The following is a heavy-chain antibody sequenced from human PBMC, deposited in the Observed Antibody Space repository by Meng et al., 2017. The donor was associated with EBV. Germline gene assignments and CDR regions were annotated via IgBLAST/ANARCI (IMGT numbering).Heavy chain of an antibody. CDR2: LIPMSGAP. D-gene: IGHD3-10*01. CDR3: ASESGRGFTPDY. CDR1: GGNFRSDA. J-gene: IGHJ4*02. V-gene: IGHV1-69*01. Sequence: QLWVEVKKHGSLVQVSCRTSGGNFRSDAVSWVRQAPGQGLEWVGGLIPMSGAPHYAQKFQDRVTIIADESTSTHSMELNNLRFEDTAMYYCASESGRGFTPDYWGQGTLVTVSS.